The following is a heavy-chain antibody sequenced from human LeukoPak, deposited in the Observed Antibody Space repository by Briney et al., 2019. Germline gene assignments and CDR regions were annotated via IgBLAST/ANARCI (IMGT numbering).Heavy chain of an antibody. Sequence: GVSLRLSCAASGFTLSNYGMHWVRQAPGKGREWVAVVANDGRDKRYADSVKGRFTISRDNSKNTVYLQMNSLRAEDTAVYYCAKDLNVAAAGYYFDYWGQGTLVTVSS. CDR1: GFTLSNYG. CDR3: AKDLNVAAAGYYFDY. J-gene: IGHJ4*02. V-gene: IGHV3-30*18. D-gene: IGHD6-13*01. CDR2: VANDGRDK.